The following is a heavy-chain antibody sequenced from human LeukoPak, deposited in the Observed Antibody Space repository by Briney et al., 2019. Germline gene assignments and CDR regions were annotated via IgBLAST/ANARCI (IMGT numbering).Heavy chain of an antibody. CDR1: GGTFSSYA. D-gene: IGHD7-27*01. CDR3: ARATGDGDAFDI. V-gene: IGHV1-69*13. CDR2: IIPIFGTA. Sequence: GASVKVSCKASGGTFSSYAISWVRQAPGQGLEWMGGIIPIFGTANYAQKFQGRVTITADESTSTAYMELSSLRSEDTAVYHCARATGDGDAFDIWGQGTMVTVSS. J-gene: IGHJ3*02.